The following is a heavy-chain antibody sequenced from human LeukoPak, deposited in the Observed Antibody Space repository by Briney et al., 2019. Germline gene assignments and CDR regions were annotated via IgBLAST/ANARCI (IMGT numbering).Heavy chain of an antibody. J-gene: IGHJ4*02. V-gene: IGHV4-61*02. CDR2: IYTSGST. CDR3: AAQLRYGDYGY. D-gene: IGHD4-17*01. CDR1: GGSISSGDYY. Sequence: SETLSLTCTVSGGSISSGDYYWSWIRQPAGKGLEWIGRIYTSGSTNYNPSLKSRVTMSVDTSKNQFSLKLSSVTAADTAVYYCAAQLRYGDYGYWGQGTLVTVSS.